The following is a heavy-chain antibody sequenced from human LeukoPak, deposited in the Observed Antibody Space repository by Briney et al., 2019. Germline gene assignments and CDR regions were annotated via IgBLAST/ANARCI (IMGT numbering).Heavy chain of an antibody. CDR1: GFTFSSYE. J-gene: IGHJ4*02. D-gene: IGHD3-22*01. CDR2: ISSSGSTI. V-gene: IGHV3-48*03. Sequence: AGGSLRLSCAASGFTFSSYEMNWVRQAPGKGLEWVSYISSSGSTIYYADSVKGRFTISRDNAKNSLYLQMNSLRAEDTAVYYCARVRWYFSSGDFDYWGQGTLVTVSS. CDR3: ARVRWYFSSGDFDY.